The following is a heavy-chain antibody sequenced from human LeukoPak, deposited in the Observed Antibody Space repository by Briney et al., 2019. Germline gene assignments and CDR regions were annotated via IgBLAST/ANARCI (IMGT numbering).Heavy chain of an antibody. CDR1: GFTFSSYA. J-gene: IGHJ4*02. CDR3: ARVFPSVAGTSDY. Sequence: GRSLRLSCAASGFTFSSYAMHWVRQAPGKGLEWAAVISYDGSNKYYADSVKGRFTISRDNSKNTLYLQMNSLRAEDTAVYYCARVFPSVAGTSDYWGQGTLVTVSS. V-gene: IGHV3-30-3*01. D-gene: IGHD6-19*01. CDR2: ISYDGSNK.